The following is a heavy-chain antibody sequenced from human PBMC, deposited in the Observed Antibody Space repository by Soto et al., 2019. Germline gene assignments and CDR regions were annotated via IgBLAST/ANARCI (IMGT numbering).Heavy chain of an antibody. CDR3: ARGNIGVAGVLDF. CDR2: IYHSGST. V-gene: IGHV4-4*02. J-gene: IGHJ4*02. Sequence: SENLCLLCTVSSDSINNSNWGRRVRQPPGKGLEWIGYIYHSGSTNYNPSLKSRVTISVDTSKGQFSLKLSSVTPADTAVYYCARGNIGVAGVLDFWGQGSLVTVSS. CDR1: SDSINNSN. D-gene: IGHD6-19*01.